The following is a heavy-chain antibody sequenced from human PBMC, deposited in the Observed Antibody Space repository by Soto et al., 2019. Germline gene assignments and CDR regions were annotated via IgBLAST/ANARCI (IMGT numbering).Heavy chain of an antibody. CDR3: AAGDSSGYYGG. J-gene: IGHJ4*02. Sequence: ASVKVSCKASGFIFTSSSVQWARQAHGQRLEWIGWITVGTGNTNYAQKFQERVTITRDMSTSTAYMELSNLRSEDTAIYYCAAGDSSGYYGGWGQGTQVTVSS. CDR1: GFIFTSSS. CDR2: ITVGTGNT. D-gene: IGHD3-22*01. V-gene: IGHV1-58*01.